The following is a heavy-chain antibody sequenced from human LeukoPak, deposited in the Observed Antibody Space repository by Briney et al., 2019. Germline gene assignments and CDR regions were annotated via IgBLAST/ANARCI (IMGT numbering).Heavy chain of an antibody. D-gene: IGHD2-8*02. CDR1: GFTFSSYA. Sequence: GGSLRLSCAASGFTFSSYAMSWVRQAPGKGLEWVSAISGSGGSTYYADSVKGRFTISRDNSKNTLYLQMNSLRAEDTAVYYCAKAWSYYYYYYMDVWGKGTTVTVSS. V-gene: IGHV3-23*01. J-gene: IGHJ6*03. CDR2: ISGSGGST. CDR3: AKAWSYYYYYYMDV.